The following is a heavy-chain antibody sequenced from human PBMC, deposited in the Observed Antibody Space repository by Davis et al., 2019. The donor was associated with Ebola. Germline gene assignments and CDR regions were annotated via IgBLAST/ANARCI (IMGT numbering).Heavy chain of an antibody. CDR3: ASWGVHAWGGGMDV. D-gene: IGHD3-16*01. CDR1: GGSISSSSYY. J-gene: IGHJ6*02. V-gene: IGHV4-39*07. CDR2: INHSGST. Sequence: GSLRLSCTVSGGSISSSSYYWSWIRQPPGKGLEWIGEINHSGSTNYNPSLKSRVTISVDTSKNQFSLKLSSVTAADTAVYYCASWGVHAWGGGMDVWGQGTTVTVSS.